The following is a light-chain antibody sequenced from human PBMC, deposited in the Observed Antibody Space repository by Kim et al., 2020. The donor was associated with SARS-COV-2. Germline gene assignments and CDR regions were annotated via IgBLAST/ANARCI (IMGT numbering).Light chain of an antibody. V-gene: IGLV3-19*01. CDR1: SLGTVY. Sequence: GQTVRITCRGDSLGTVYASWYQQKPRQAPVLVLYGENDRPSGIPDRFSGSISGDTASLTITGILAEDEADYYCNSRDSSGDHQGVFGGGTQLTVL. CDR2: GEN. CDR3: NSRDSSGDHQGV. J-gene: IGLJ3*02.